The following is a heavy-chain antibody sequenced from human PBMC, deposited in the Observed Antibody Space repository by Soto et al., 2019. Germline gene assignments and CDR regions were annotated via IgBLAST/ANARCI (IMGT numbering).Heavy chain of an antibody. CDR3: ARGVLMVYTTKGGPPFFDP. Sequence: ASVKVSCKASGYTFTSYGISWVRQAPGQGLEWMGWISAYNGNTNYAQKLQGRVTMTTDTSTSTAYMELRSLRSDDTAVYYCARGVLMVYTTKGGPPFFDPWGQGTLVTVSS. D-gene: IGHD2-8*01. CDR1: GYTFTSYG. V-gene: IGHV1-18*01. CDR2: ISAYNGNT. J-gene: IGHJ5*02.